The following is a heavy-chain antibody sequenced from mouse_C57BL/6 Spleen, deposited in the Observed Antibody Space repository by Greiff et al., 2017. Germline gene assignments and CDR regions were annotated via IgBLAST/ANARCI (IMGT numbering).Heavy chain of an antibody. CDR2: IDPNSGGT. J-gene: IGHJ1*03. CDR3: ARDRYYGSSHYWYFDV. D-gene: IGHD1-1*01. Sequence: VQGVESGAELVKPGASVKLSCKASGYTFTSYWMHWVKQRPGRGLEWIGRIDPNSGGTKYNEKFKSKATLTVDKPSSTAYLQLSSLTSEDSAVYYCARDRYYGSSHYWYFDVWGTGTTVTVSS. CDR1: GYTFTSYW. V-gene: IGHV1-72*01.